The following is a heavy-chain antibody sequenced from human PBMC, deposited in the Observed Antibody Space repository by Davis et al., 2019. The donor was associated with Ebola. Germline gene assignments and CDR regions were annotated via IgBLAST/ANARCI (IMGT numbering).Heavy chain of an antibody. D-gene: IGHD6-13*01. CDR1: GFTFTSSA. CDR2: IVVGSGNT. J-gene: IGHJ4*02. V-gene: IGHV1-58*02. Sequence: SVKVSCKASGFTFTSSAMQWVRQARGQRLEWIGWIVVGSGNTNYAQKFQERVTMTRDTSISTAYMELSRLRSDDTAVYYCARRNSSSWEYDYWGQGTLVTVSS. CDR3: ARRNSSSWEYDY.